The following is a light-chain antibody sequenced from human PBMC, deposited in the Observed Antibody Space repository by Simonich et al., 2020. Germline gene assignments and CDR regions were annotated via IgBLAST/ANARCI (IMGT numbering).Light chain of an antibody. V-gene: IGLV3-21*03. CDR2: DDS. CDR3: QVWDSSSDVV. J-gene: IGLJ2*01. CDR1: NIGSKS. Sequence: SYVLTQPPSVSVAPGKTARITWGGNNIGSKSVHWYQQKPGQAPVLVVYDDSDRPSGIPERFAGSNSGNTATLTISRVDAGDEADYYCQVWDSSSDVVFGGGTKLTVL.